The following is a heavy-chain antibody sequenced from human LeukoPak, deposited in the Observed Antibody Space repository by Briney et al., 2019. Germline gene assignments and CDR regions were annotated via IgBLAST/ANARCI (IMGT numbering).Heavy chain of an antibody. CDR3: AKLQNKKSMAARLGGDADY. Sequence: GGSLRLSCAAAGFTFISDGMHWVRHAPSKGLEGVAVISYDGSNKYYATYVRDGFTIYRDNSKNTLYLQMNSLRAEDTAVYYCAKLQNKKSMAARLGGDADYWGRGTLVTVSS. D-gene: IGHD6-6*01. CDR1: GFTFISDG. J-gene: IGHJ4*02. CDR2: ISYDGSNK. V-gene: IGHV3-30*18.